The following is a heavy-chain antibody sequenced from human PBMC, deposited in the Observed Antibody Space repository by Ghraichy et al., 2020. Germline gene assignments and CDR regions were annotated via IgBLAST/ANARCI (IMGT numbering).Heavy chain of an antibody. CDR3: ARTPAGRGYSRY. CDR2: INHSGST. Sequence: SETLSLTCAVYGGSFSGYYWSWIRQPPGNGLEWIGEINHSGSTNYNPSLKSRVTISVDTSKNQFSLKLSSVTAADTAVYYCARTPAGRGYSRYWGQGTLVTVSS. V-gene: IGHV4-34*01. J-gene: IGHJ4*02. D-gene: IGHD4-11*01. CDR1: GGSFSGYY.